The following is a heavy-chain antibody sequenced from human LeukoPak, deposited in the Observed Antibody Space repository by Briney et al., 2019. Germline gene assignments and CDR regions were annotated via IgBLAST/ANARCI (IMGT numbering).Heavy chain of an antibody. Sequence: GGSLRLSCAASGFTFSSYWMSWVRQAPGKGLEWVANIKQDGSEKYYVDSVKGRFTISRDNAKNSLYLQMNSLRAEDTAVYYCARGSQDSPPVPAAPYYYYYYMDVWGKGTTVTVSS. J-gene: IGHJ6*03. V-gene: IGHV3-7*01. CDR2: IKQDGSEK. CDR1: GFTFSSYW. CDR3: ARGSQDSPPVPAAPYYYYYYMDV. D-gene: IGHD2-2*01.